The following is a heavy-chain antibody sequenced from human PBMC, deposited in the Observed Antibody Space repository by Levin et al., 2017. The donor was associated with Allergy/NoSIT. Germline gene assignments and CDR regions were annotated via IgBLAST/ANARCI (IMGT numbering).Heavy chain of an antibody. CDR1: GASISSYY. J-gene: IGHJ4*02. CDR3: ARMHYYGSDYYFDY. CDR2: IYYSRST. Sequence: SETLSLTCTVSGASISSYYWSWIRQPPGKGLEWIGYIYYSRSTNYNASLKSRVTISVDTSNNQFSLRPSSVTAADTAVYYCARMHYYGSDYYFDYWGQGTLVTVSS. D-gene: IGHD3-10*01. V-gene: IGHV4-59*01.